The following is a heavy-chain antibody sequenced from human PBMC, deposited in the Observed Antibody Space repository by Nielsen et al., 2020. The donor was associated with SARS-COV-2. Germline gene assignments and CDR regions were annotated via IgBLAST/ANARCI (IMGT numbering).Heavy chain of an antibody. CDR2: IFSNDEK. CDR3: ARIRMDYGDYYVGVTFDY. J-gene: IGHJ4*02. V-gene: IGHV2-26*01. Sequence: SGPTLVKPTETLTLTCTVSGFSLSNARMGVSWIRQPPGKALEWLAHIFSNDEKSYSTSLKSRLTISKDTSKSQVVLTMTNMDPVDTATYYCARIRMDYGDYYVGVTFDYWGQGTLVTVSS. CDR1: GFSLSNARMG. D-gene: IGHD4-17*01.